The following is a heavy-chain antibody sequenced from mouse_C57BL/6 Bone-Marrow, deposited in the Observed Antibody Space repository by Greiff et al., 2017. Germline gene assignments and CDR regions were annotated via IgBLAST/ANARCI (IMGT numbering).Heavy chain of an antibody. D-gene: IGHD1-1*01. Sequence: QVQLQQPGAELVKPGASVKMSCKASGYTFTSYWITWVKQRPGQGLEWIGDIYPGSGSTNYNEKFKSKATLTVDTSSSTAYMQLSSLTSEDSAVYYWARRYYGSSYVYWYFDVWGTGTTVTVSS. J-gene: IGHJ1*03. CDR3: ARRYYGSSYVYWYFDV. V-gene: IGHV1-55*01. CDR1: GYTFTSYW. CDR2: IYPGSGST.